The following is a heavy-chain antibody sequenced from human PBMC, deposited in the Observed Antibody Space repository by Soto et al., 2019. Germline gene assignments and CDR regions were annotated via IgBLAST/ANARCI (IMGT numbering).Heavy chain of an antibody. V-gene: IGHV1-69*13. D-gene: IGHD4-17*01. CDR2: IIPIFGTA. CDR1: GGTFSSYA. Sequence: SVKVSCKASGGTFSSYAISWVRQAPGQGLEWMGGIIPIFGTANYAQKLQGRVTITADESTSTAYMELSSLRSEDTAVYYCARDRLGDYVAYWGQGTLVTVSS. CDR3: ARDRLGDYVAY. J-gene: IGHJ4*02.